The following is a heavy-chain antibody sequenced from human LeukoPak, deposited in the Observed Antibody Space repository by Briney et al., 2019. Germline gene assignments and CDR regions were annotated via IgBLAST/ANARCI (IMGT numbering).Heavy chain of an antibody. Sequence: SETLSLTCTVSGGSISSSSYYWGWIRQPPGKGLEWIGSIYYSGSTYYNPSLKSRVTISVDTSKNQFSLKLSSVTAADTAVYYCAREFYGCLDYWGQGNLVTVSS. V-gene: IGHV4-39*07. D-gene: IGHD3-10*01. CDR2: IYYSGST. J-gene: IGHJ4*02. CDR1: GGSISSSSYY. CDR3: AREFYGCLDY.